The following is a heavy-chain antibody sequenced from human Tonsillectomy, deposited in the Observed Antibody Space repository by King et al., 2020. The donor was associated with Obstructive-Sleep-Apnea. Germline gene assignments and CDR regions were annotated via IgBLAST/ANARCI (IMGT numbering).Heavy chain of an antibody. CDR1: GFTFDDYA. D-gene: IGHD1-26*01. J-gene: IGHJ4*02. CDR2: ISGNSGSI. CDR3: AKFPRASGSYGYFDY. Sequence: VQLVESGGGLVQPGRSLRLSCAASGFTFDDYAMHWVRQAPGKGLEWVSGISGNSGSIGFADSVKGRFTISRDNAKNSLYLQMNRLRAEDTALYYCAKFPRASGSYGYFDYWGQGTLVTVSS. V-gene: IGHV3-9*01.